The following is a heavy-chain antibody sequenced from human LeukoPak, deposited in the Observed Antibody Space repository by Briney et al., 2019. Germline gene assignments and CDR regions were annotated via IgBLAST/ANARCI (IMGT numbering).Heavy chain of an antibody. V-gene: IGHV4-38-2*02. J-gene: IGHJ4*02. CDR1: GYSISSAYY. CDR3: ARHGRSTTTYIDY. CDR2: IYHSGST. D-gene: IGHD5/OR15-5a*01. Sequence: SETLSLTCTVSGYSISSAYYWGWLRQPPGKGLEWIGSIYHSGSTYYNPSLKSRVTISVDTSKNQFSLRLNSVTAADTALYYCARHGRSTTTYIDYWGQGTLVTVSS.